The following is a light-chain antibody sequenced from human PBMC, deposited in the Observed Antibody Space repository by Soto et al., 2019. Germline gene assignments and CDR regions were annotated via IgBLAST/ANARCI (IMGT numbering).Light chain of an antibody. CDR2: AAS. J-gene: IGKJ4*01. CDR3: QQLNSYPRLT. Sequence: IQLTQSPSSLSAPVGDRATITCRASQGISSYLAWYQQKPGKAPKLLIYAASTLQSGVPSRFSGSGSGTDFTLTISSLQPEDFATYYCQQLNSYPRLTFGGGTKVEIK. V-gene: IGKV1-9*01. CDR1: QGISSY.